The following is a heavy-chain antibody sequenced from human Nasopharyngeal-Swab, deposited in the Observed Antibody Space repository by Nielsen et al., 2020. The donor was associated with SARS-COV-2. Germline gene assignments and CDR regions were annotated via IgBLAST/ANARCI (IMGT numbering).Heavy chain of an antibody. Sequence: GGSLRLSCAASGFTFSSYWMSWVRQAPGKGLEWVANIKQDGSEKYYVDSVKGRFTISRDNAKNSLYLQMNSLRAEDTAVYYCAADYSSSWYRDFQHWGQGTLVTVSS. CDR2: IKQDGSEK. D-gene: IGHD6-13*01. J-gene: IGHJ1*01. CDR3: AADYSSSWYRDFQH. V-gene: IGHV3-7*01. CDR1: GFTFSSYW.